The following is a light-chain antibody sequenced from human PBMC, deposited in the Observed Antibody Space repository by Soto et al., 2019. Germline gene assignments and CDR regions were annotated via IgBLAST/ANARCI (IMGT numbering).Light chain of an antibody. J-gene: IGLJ1*01. CDR2: EVT. Sequence: QSALTQPVSVSGSPGQSITISCTGTSSDVGGYNYVSWYQQHPGKAPKLMIYEVTKRPSGVSNRFSGSKSGNTASLTISGLQAEDESDYYCSSYTDSSNYVFGTGTKVTVL. CDR1: SSDVGGYNY. CDR3: SSYTDSSNYV. V-gene: IGLV2-14*01.